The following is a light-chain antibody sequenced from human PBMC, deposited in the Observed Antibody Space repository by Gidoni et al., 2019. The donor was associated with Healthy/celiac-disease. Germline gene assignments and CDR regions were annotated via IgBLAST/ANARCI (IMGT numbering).Light chain of an antibody. CDR1: QLGDKY. J-gene: IGLJ1*01. Sequence: SYELTHPPSVSVSPGQTASIPCSGDQLGDKYACWYQQKPGQSPVLVIYQESKRPSGIPERFSGSNSGNTATLTISGTQAMDEADYYCQAWDSSTLYVFGTGTKVTVL. V-gene: IGLV3-1*01. CDR3: QAWDSSTLYV. CDR2: QES.